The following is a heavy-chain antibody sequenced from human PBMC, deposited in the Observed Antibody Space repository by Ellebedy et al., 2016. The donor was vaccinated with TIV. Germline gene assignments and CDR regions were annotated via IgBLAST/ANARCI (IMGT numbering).Heavy chain of an antibody. V-gene: IGHV1-46*01. D-gene: IGHD5-18*01. Sequence: ASVKVSXKASGYTFTSNYMHWVRQAPGQGLEWMGIINPSGGSTTYAQKFQGRVTMTRDTSTSTVYMELSSLRSEDTAVYYCARDNGYPYYFDYWGQGTLVTVSS. CDR2: INPSGGST. J-gene: IGHJ4*02. CDR3: ARDNGYPYYFDY. CDR1: GYTFTSNY.